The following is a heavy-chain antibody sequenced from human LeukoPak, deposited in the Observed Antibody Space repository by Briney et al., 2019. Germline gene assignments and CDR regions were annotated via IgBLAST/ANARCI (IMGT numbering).Heavy chain of an antibody. J-gene: IGHJ1*01. V-gene: IGHV3-23*01. CDR3: AKDAGYSSSWYAEYFQH. D-gene: IGHD6-13*01. Sequence: GGSLRLSCAASGFTFSSYAMSWVRQAPGKGLEWVSAISGSGGSTYYADSVKGRFTISRDNSKNTLYLQMNSLRAGDTAVYYCAKDAGYSSSWYAEYFQHWGQGTLVTVSS. CDR2: ISGSGGST. CDR1: GFTFSSYA.